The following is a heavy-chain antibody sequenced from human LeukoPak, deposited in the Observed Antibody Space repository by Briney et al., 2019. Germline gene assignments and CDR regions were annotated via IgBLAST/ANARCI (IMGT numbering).Heavy chain of an antibody. V-gene: IGHV4-34*01. Sequence: SETLSLTCAVYGGSFSGYYWSWIRQPPGKGLEWIGEINHSGSTNYNPSLKSRVTISVDTSKNQFSLKLSSVTAADTAVYYCARVQEWWEPGGYMDVWGKGTTVTVSS. CDR2: INHSGST. D-gene: IGHD1-26*01. CDR1: GGSFSGYY. CDR3: ARVQEWWEPGGYMDV. J-gene: IGHJ6*03.